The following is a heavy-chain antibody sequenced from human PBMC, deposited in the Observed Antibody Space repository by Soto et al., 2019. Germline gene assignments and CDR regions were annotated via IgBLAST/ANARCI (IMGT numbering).Heavy chain of an antibody. CDR1: GVRFSSYA. CDR2: INGSGATT. Sequence: EVQLLESGGGSVLPGGSLRLSCAASGVRFSSYALSWVRQAPGKGLEWLSVINGSGATTFSADSVKGRFTFSKDSSMNSFYLQMDSLKVDDTAVYYCATLAMAGDTVYYFNGLDVWGQGTTVTVSS. J-gene: IGHJ6*02. D-gene: IGHD3-3*02. V-gene: IGHV3-23*01. CDR3: ATLAMAGDTVYYFNGLDV.